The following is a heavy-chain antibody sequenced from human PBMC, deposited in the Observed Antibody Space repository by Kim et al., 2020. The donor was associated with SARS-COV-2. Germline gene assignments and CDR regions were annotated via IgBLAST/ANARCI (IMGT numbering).Heavy chain of an antibody. CDR1: GFTFSSYS. Sequence: GGSLRLSCAASGFTFSSYSMNWVRQAPGKGLEWVSSISSSSSYIYYADSVKGRFTISRDNAKNSLYLQMNSLRAEDTAVYYCAREVGSGIAAAENYFDYWGQGTLVTVSS. J-gene: IGHJ4*02. D-gene: IGHD6-13*01. V-gene: IGHV3-21*01. CDR3: AREVGSGIAAAENYFDY. CDR2: ISSSSSYI.